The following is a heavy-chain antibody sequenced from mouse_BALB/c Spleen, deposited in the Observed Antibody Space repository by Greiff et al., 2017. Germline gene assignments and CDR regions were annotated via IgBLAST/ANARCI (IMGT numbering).Heavy chain of an antibody. J-gene: IGHJ4*01. D-gene: IGHD1-1*01. V-gene: IGHV1-4*01. CDR1: GYTFTSYT. CDR2: INPSSGYT. Sequence: QVQLQQSGAELARPGASVKMSCKASGYTFTSYTMHWVKQRPGQGLEWIGYINPSSGYTNYNQKFKDKATLTADKSSSTAYMQLSSLTSEDSAVYYCARRSYDLYYAMDYWGQGTSVTVSA. CDR3: ARRSYDLYYAMDY.